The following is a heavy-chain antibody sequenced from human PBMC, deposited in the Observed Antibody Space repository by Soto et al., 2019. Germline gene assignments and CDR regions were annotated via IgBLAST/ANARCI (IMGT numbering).Heavy chain of an antibody. J-gene: IGHJ4*02. Sequence: ASVKVSCKASGGTFSSYAISWVRQAPGQGLEWMGGIIPIFGTANYAQKFQGRVTITADESTSTAYMELSSLRSEDTAVYYCARDHISKRTGDSDYWGQGTLVTVSS. CDR2: IIPIFGTA. V-gene: IGHV1-69*13. D-gene: IGHD7-27*01. CDR1: GGTFSSYA. CDR3: ARDHISKRTGDSDY.